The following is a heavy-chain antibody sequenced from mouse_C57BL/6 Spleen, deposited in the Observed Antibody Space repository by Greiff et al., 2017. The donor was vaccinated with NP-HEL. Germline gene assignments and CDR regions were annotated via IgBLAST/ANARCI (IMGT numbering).Heavy chain of an antibody. Sequence: EVKLVESGGGLVKPGGSLKLSCAASGFTFSSYAVSWVRQTPEKRLEWVATISDGGSYTYYPDNVKGRFTISRDNAKNNLYLQMSHLKSEDTAMYYCARDLVDYWGQGTSVTVSS. CDR2: ISDGGSYT. J-gene: IGHJ4*01. CDR3: ARDLVDY. CDR1: GFTFSSYA. V-gene: IGHV5-4*01.